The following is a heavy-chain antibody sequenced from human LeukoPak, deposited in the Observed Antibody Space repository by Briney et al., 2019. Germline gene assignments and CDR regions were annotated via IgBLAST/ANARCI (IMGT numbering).Heavy chain of an antibody. Sequence: SETLSLTCTVSGGSISSYYWSWIRQPPGKGLEWIGYIYYSGSTNYNPSLKSRVTISVDTSKNQFSLKLSSVTAADTAVYYCARLGGSDAFDIWGQGTMVTVPS. V-gene: IGHV4-59*08. D-gene: IGHD3-16*01. J-gene: IGHJ3*02. CDR3: ARLGGSDAFDI. CDR1: GGSISSYY. CDR2: IYYSGST.